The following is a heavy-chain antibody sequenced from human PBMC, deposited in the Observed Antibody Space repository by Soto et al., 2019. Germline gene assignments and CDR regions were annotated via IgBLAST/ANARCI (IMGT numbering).Heavy chain of an antibody. V-gene: IGHV4-39*01. D-gene: IGHD3-10*01. J-gene: IGHJ4*02. CDR2: IYYRGNT. CDR1: GDSISSSIYY. CDR3: ARLATMVRGVILPSRFDY. Sequence: SETLSLTCTVSGDSISSSIYYWGWIRQPPGEGLEWIGNIYYRGNTYYNPSLKSRVTISVDTSKNQFSLKLSSVTAADTAVYYCARLATMVRGVILPSRFDYWGPGTLVTVS.